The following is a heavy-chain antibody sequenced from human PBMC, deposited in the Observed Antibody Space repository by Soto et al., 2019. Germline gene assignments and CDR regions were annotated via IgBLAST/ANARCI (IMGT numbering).Heavy chain of an antibody. J-gene: IGHJ4*02. V-gene: IGHV3-23*01. Sequence: GGSLRLSCAASGFTFSSYAMSWVRQAPGKGLEWVSAISGSGGSTYYADSVKGRFTISRDNSKNTLYLQMNSLRAEDTAVYYCAKGLVYYGSGSVGEPYYFDYWGQGTLVTVSS. CDR3: AKGLVYYGSGSVGEPYYFDY. CDR1: GFTFSSYA. CDR2: ISGSGGST. D-gene: IGHD3-10*01.